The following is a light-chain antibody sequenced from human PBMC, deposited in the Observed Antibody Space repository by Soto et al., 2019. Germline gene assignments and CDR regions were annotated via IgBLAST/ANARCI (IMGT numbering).Light chain of an antibody. CDR1: SSDVGGYNY. CDR2: EVS. CDR3: SSYTSTSTLV. V-gene: IGLV2-14*01. J-gene: IGLJ2*01. Sequence: QSALTQPASVSGSPGQSITISCTGTSSDVGGYNYVSWYQQHPGKAPKLMIYEVSNRPSGVSNRFSGSKSGITASLTISGLQAADEADYYCSSYTSTSTLVFGGGTKLTVL.